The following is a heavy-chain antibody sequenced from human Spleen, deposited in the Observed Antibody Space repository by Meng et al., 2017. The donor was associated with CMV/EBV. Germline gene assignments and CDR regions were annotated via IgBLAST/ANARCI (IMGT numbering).Heavy chain of an antibody. CDR2: ISSSSSYI. V-gene: IGHV3-21*01. J-gene: IGHJ4*02. Sequence: GFPFSSYSLTWVRQAPGKGLEWVSSISSSSSYIYYADSVKGRFTISRDNAKNSLYLQMNSLRAEDTAVYYCARDLAVAGTPTYYFDYWGQGTLVTVSS. D-gene: IGHD6-19*01. CDR3: ARDLAVAGTPTYYFDY. CDR1: GFPFSSYS.